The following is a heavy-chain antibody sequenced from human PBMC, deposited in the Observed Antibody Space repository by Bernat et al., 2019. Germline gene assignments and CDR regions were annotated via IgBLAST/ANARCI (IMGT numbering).Heavy chain of an antibody. J-gene: IGHJ4*02. CDR2: FDPVDGET. CDR1: GYTLTELS. Sequence: QVQLVQSGAEVKKPGASVKVSCKASGYTLTELSMHWVRQAPGKGLEWMGGFDPVDGETIYAQKFQGRVTMTEDTSTDTAYMALSSLSSEDTAVYYCATELFDCSGGSCYSEGGYWGQGALVTVSS. V-gene: IGHV1-24*01. D-gene: IGHD2-15*01. CDR3: ATELFDCSGGSCYSEGGY.